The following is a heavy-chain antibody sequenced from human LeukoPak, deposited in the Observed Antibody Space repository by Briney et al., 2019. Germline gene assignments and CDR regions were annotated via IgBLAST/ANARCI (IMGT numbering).Heavy chain of an antibody. D-gene: IGHD3-22*01. CDR1: GGTFSSCA. V-gene: IGHV1-69*05. CDR3: ARKDHDSSGYYYYY. Sequence: SVKVSCKASGGTFSSCAISWVRQAPGQGLEWMGRIIPIFGTANYAQKFQGRVTITTDESTSTAYMELSSLRSEDTAVYYCARKDHDSSGYYYYYWGPGTLVTVSS. CDR2: IIPIFGTA. J-gene: IGHJ4*02.